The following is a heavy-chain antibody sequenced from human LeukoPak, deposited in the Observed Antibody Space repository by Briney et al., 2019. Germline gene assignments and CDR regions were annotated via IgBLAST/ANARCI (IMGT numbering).Heavy chain of an antibody. D-gene: IGHD3-3*01. Sequence: SETLSLTCTVSGGSISTYYWSWIRQPPGKGLEWIGYVDYSGSTNYNPSLKSRVTMSVDTSKNQFSLKLSSVTAADTAVYYCARSPNTYYDFWSGEGAFDIWGQGTMVTVSS. CDR2: VDYSGST. V-gene: IGHV4-59*12. CDR3: ARSPNTYYDFWSGEGAFDI. J-gene: IGHJ3*02. CDR1: GGSISTYY.